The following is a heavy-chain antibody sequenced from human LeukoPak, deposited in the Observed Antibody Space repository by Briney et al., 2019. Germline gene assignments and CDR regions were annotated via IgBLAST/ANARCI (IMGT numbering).Heavy chain of an antibody. CDR2: IYYSGST. D-gene: IGHD6-25*01. Sequence: SETLSLTCTVSGASISSYYWSWIRLPPGKGLEWVGYIYYSGSTNYNPSLKSRVTISVDTSKNQFSLRLNSVTAADTAVYYCARHRSYSTITAFDYWGRGTLVTVSS. J-gene: IGHJ4*02. CDR1: GASISSYY. V-gene: IGHV4-59*08. CDR3: ARHRSYSTITAFDY.